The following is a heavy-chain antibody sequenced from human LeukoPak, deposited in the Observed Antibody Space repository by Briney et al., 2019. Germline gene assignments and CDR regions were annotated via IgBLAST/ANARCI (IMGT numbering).Heavy chain of an antibody. Sequence: SXGISWXRQAXXXGXEWMXXXXXXNGNTNYAQNLQGRVTMTTDTSTSTAYMALRSLRSDDTAVYYCARETGHGGYVPYYYYGMDVWGQGTTVTVSS. CDR1: SXG. V-gene: IGHV1-18*01. D-gene: IGHD5-12*01. J-gene: IGHJ6*02. CDR2: XXXXNGNT. CDR3: ARETGHGGYVPYYYYGMDV.